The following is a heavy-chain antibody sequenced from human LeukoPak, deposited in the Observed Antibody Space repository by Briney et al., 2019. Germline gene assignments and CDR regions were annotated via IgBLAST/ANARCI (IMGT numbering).Heavy chain of an antibody. Sequence: GGSLRLSCAASGFTFSSYAMSWVRQAPGKGLEWVSAISGSGGSTYYADSVKGRFTISRDNSKNTLYLQMNSLRAEDTAVYYCARTRQTYYYGPGYGSPGDDYWGQGTLVTVSS. CDR2: ISGSGGST. CDR1: GFTFSSYA. CDR3: ARTRQTYYYGPGYGSPGDDY. D-gene: IGHD3-10*01. V-gene: IGHV3-23*01. J-gene: IGHJ4*02.